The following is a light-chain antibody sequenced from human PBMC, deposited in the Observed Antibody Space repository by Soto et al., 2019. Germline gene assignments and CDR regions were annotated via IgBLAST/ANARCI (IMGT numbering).Light chain of an antibody. V-gene: IGLV4-69*01. CDR3: QSLGTGIQV. CDR1: SGYSTYA. CDR2: INYDGTH. Sequence: QSVLTQSPSAXXSXXXSXKLTCTLSSGYSTYAIAWHQQQSEKGPRFLMKINYDGTHSKGDGFFDRFSGSSSGAERHLTISSLQSEDEADYYCQSLGTGIQVFGGGTKLTVL. J-gene: IGLJ3*02.